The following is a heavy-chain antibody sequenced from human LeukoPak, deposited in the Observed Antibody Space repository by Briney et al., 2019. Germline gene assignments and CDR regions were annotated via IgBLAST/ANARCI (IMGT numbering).Heavy chain of an antibody. Sequence: ASVKVSCKASGYTFTDYNIHWVRQAPGQGLEWMGWMNPKTGYAQKFQGRVTMTRDTSISTAYMEVSSLKSEDTAVYYCARGLQYSYGKYYFDPWGQGTLVTVSS. CDR1: GYTFTDYN. J-gene: IGHJ4*02. V-gene: IGHV1-8*01. CDR3: ARGLQYSYGKYYFDP. D-gene: IGHD5-18*01. CDR2: MNPKT.